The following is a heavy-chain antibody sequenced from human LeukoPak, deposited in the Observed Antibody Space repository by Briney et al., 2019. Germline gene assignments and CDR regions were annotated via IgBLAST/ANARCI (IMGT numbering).Heavy chain of an antibody. CDR1: GFTFSSYA. CDR3: AKAASIAYYDSSGYYYEDY. V-gene: IGHV3-30*07. J-gene: IGHJ4*02. D-gene: IGHD3-22*01. Sequence: GGSLRLSCAVSGFTFSSYAMHWVRQAPGKGLEWVAVISYDGSNKYDADSVKGRFTISRDNSKNTLYLQMNSLRAEDTAVYYCAKAASIAYYDSSGYYYEDYWGQGTLVTVSS. CDR2: ISYDGSNK.